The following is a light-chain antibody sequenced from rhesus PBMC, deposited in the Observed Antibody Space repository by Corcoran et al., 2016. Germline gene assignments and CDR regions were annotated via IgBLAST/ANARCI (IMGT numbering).Light chain of an antibody. CDR1: QGFSSY. CDR3: TPTSLSPLT. J-gene: IGKJ1*01. V-gene: IGKV1-25*01. CDR2: TAS. Sequence: DIQMTQSPSSLSASVGDRVTITCRASQGFSSYLAWYPKTLGKTPKLLIDTASPLERGVPSRFSGSGSWTDFTRNIRSLQPEDFGTYYDTPTSLSPLTFVQGTKVAIQ.